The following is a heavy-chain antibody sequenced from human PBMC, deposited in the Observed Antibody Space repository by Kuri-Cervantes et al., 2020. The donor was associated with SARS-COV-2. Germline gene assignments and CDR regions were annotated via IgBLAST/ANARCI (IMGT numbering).Heavy chain of an antibody. Sequence: GSLKISCAASGFTFSNYNMNWVRQAPGKGLEWVSSISSGSTYIYYADSVKGRFTISRDNAKNSLSLQLNSLRAEDTAVYYCARDLTPERYCSSTSCYTDYDFWSNYLVDYWGQGTLVTVSS. V-gene: IGHV3-21*01. CDR2: ISSGSTYI. CDR1: GFTFSNYN. CDR3: ARDLTPERYCSSTSCYTDYDFWSNYLVDY. D-gene: IGHD2-2*02. J-gene: IGHJ4*02.